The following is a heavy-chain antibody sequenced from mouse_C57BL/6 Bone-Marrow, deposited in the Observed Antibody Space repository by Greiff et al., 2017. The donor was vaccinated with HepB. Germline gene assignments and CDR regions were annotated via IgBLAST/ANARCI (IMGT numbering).Heavy chain of an antibody. CDR2: IYPGSGNT. V-gene: IGHV1-66*01. Sequence: VQLQQSGPELVKPGASVKISCKASGYSFTSYYIHWVKQRPGQGLEWIGWIYPGSGNTKYNEKFKGKATLTADTSSSTAYMQLSSLTSEDSAVYYCARAPSYDYLYAMDYWGQGTSVTVSS. J-gene: IGHJ4*01. CDR1: GYSFTSYY. CDR3: ARAPSYDYLYAMDY. D-gene: IGHD2-4*01.